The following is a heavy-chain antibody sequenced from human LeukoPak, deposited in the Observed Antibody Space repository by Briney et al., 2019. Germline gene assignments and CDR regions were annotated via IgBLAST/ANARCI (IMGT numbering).Heavy chain of an antibody. CDR1: GYTFTIYY. CDR3: ARGGYGDRIDY. V-gene: IGHV1-46*01. CDR2: INPSGGST. Sequence: ASVTVSCKASGYTFTIYYMHWVRQAPGQGREWMGIINPSGGSTSYAQKFQGRVTMTRDTSTSTVYMELSRLRSEDTAVYYCARGGYGDRIDYWGQGTLVSVSS. D-gene: IGHD4-17*01. J-gene: IGHJ4*02.